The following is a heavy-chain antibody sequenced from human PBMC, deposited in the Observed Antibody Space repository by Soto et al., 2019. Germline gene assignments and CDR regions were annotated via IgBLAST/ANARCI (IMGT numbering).Heavy chain of an antibody. D-gene: IGHD3-10*01. Sequence: LSLTCTVSGGSISSYYWSWIRQPPGKGLEWIGYIYDSGNTNYNPSLKSRVTISEDTSKNQFSLKLTSVTAADTAVYYCARDPTPSPPYCYGSGSYYRGQTHDYWGQGTLVTVSS. V-gene: IGHV4-59*12. CDR3: ARDPTPSPPYCYGSGSYYRGQTHDY. CDR2: IYDSGNT. CDR1: GGSISSYY. J-gene: IGHJ4*02.